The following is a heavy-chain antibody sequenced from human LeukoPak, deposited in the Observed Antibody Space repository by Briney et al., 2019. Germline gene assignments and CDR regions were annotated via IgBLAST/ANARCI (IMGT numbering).Heavy chain of an antibody. J-gene: IGHJ4*02. V-gene: IGHV3-23*01. Sequence: GGSLRLSCAASGFTFSSFAMNWVRQAPRKGLEWVSGISGTGRTILYADSVKGRFTISRDNSKNTLYLQMNSLRAEDTAIYYCARERSYDYIWGSYYDVWGQGTLVTVSS. CDR3: ARERSYDYIWGSYYDV. CDR2: ISGTGRTI. D-gene: IGHD3-16*01. CDR1: GFTFSSFA.